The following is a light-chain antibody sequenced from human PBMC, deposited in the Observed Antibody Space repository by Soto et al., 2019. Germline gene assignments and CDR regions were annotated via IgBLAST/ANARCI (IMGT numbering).Light chain of an antibody. J-gene: IGKJ1*01. CDR3: QQYNSYPWT. CDR1: QSISSL. CDR2: DAS. V-gene: IGKV1-5*01. Sequence: DLQMSQSPSTLSASVGDRVTISCPASQSISSLLAWYQQKPGKAPKLLIYDASSLESGVPSRFSGSGSGTEFTLTISSLQPDDFATYYCQQYNSYPWTFGQGTKVDIK.